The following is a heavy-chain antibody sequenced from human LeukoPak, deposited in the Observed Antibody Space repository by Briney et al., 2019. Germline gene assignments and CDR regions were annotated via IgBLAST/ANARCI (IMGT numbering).Heavy chain of an antibody. CDR1: GGSISSYY. V-gene: IGHV4-59*08. CDR3: ARSGYSSGWYNQH. CDR2: IYYSGST. D-gene: IGHD6-19*01. J-gene: IGHJ1*01. Sequence: PSETLSLTCTVSGGSISSYYWSWIRQPPGKGLEWIGYIYYSGSTNYNPSLESRVTISVDTSKNQLSLKLSSVTAADTAVYYCARSGYSSGWYNQHWGQGTLVTVSS.